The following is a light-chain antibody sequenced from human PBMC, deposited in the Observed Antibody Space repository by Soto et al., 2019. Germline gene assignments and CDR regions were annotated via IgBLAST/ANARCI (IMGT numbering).Light chain of an antibody. J-gene: IGKJ2*01. CDR1: QGIRNF. CDR2: DAS. V-gene: IGKV1-33*01. CDR3: QQYDNLPYT. Sequence: DIQMTQSPSSLSASVGDRVTITCQASQGIRNFLTWYQQKPGKAPRLLIYDASNLETGVPTRFSGSGSGAHFIFTINSLQPEDVATYYCQQYDNLPYTFGQGTKLEI.